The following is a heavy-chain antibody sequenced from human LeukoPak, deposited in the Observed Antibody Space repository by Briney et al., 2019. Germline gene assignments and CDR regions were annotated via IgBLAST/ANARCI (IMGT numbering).Heavy chain of an antibody. J-gene: IGHJ4*02. V-gene: IGHV6-1*01. CDR1: GDSVSSNSAA. Sequence: SQTLSLTCAISGDSVSSNSAAWNWIRQSPSGGLEWLGRTYYRSKWYYDYALSVKSRSTINPDTSENQFSLQLNSVTPDNTAVYYCARDGTWRLDYWGQGILVTVSS. CDR3: ARDGTWRLDY. CDR2: TYYRSKWYY. D-gene: IGHD2-15*01.